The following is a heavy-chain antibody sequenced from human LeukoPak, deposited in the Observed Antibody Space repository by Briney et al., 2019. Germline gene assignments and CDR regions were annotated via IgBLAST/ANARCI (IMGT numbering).Heavy chain of an antibody. CDR3: ARGATMVRGVRAYYFDY. CDR1: GFTFSSYE. CDR2: ISSSGSTI. D-gene: IGHD3-10*01. J-gene: IGHJ4*02. Sequence: GGSLRLSCAASGFTFSSYEMNWVRQAPGKGLEWVSYISSSGSTIYYADSVQGRFTISRDNAKNSLYLQMNSLRAEDTAVYYCARGATMVRGVRAYYFDYWGQGTLVTVSS. V-gene: IGHV3-48*03.